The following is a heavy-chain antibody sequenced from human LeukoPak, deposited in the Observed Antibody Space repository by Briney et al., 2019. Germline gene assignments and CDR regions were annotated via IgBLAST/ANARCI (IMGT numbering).Heavy chain of an antibody. Sequence: GGSLRLSCAASGFTFSSYGMHWVRQAPGKGLEWVAVIWYDGSNKYYADSVKGRFTISRDNSKNTLYLQMNSLRAEDTAVYYCARGYSSSCLDYWGQGTLVTVSS. CDR3: ARGYSSSCLDY. CDR2: IWYDGSNK. V-gene: IGHV3-33*01. J-gene: IGHJ4*02. D-gene: IGHD6-13*01. CDR1: GFTFSSYG.